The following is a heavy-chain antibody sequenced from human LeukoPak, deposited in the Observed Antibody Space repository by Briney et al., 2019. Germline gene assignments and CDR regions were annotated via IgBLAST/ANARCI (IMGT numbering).Heavy chain of an antibody. CDR3: AREGSSSWYGNNWFGP. CDR1: GGSISSHY. D-gene: IGHD6-13*01. J-gene: IGHJ5*02. V-gene: IGHV4-59*11. Sequence: SETLSLTCTVSGGSISSHYWSWIRQPPGKGLEWIGYIYYSGSTNYNPSLKSRVTISVDTSKNQFSLKLSSVTAADTAVYYCAREGSSSWYGNNWFGPWGQGTLVTVSS. CDR2: IYYSGST.